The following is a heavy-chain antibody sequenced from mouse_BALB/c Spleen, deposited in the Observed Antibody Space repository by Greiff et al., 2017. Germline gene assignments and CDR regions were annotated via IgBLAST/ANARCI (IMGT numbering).Heavy chain of an antibody. J-gene: IGHJ4*01. CDR2: ISYSGST. CDR1: GYSITSDYA. V-gene: IGHV3-2*02. CDR3: ARSDDYDPYYYAMDY. Sequence: EVKLQESGPGLVKPSQSLSLTCTVTGYSITSDYAWNWIRQFPGNKLEWMGYISYSGSTSYNPSLKSRISITRDTSKNQFFLQLNSVTTEDTATYYCARSDDYDPYYYAMDYWGQGTSVTVSS. D-gene: IGHD2-4*01.